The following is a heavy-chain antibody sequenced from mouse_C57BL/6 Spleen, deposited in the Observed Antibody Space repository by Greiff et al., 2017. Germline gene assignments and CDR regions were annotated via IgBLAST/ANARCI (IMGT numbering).Heavy chain of an antibody. CDR2: IDPEDGDT. D-gene: IGHD1-1*01. Sequence: VQLQQSGAELVRPGASVKLSCTASGFNIKDYYMHWVKQRPEPGLEWIGRIDPEDGDTEYAPKFPGKATMTADTSSNTAYLQLSSLTSEDTAVYYCTTGGTTVVAPSMDYWGQGTSVTVSS. CDR3: TTGGTTVVAPSMDY. CDR1: GFNIKDYY. V-gene: IGHV14-1*01. J-gene: IGHJ4*01.